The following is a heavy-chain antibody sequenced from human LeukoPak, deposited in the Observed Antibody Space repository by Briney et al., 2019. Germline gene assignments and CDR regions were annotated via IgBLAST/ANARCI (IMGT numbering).Heavy chain of an antibody. Sequence: GGSLRLSCAASGFTFSSYAMSWVRQAPGKGLEWVSAISGSGGSTYYADSVKGRFTLSRDNSKNTLYLQMNSLRAEDTAVYYCAKGGIVVVVAAPWGQGTLVTVSS. D-gene: IGHD2-15*01. CDR2: ISGSGGST. CDR3: AKGGIVVVVAAP. CDR1: GFTFSSYA. J-gene: IGHJ4*02. V-gene: IGHV3-23*01.